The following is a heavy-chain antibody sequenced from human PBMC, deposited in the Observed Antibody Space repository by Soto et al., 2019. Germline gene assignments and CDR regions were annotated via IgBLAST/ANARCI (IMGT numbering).Heavy chain of an antibody. Sequence: SETLSLPCDVSGGSISIVTVYWSWIRQPPGKGLEWIGNIHYSGSTNYNPSLKSRLSISVDTTKNQFSLKLSSVTAAYTAVYYCARRGSSSWYGYLGKGTLVTVSS. CDR3: ARRGSSSWYGY. CDR2: IHYSGST. V-gene: IGHV4-39*01. CDR1: GGSISIVTVY. D-gene: IGHD6-13*01. J-gene: IGHJ4*02.